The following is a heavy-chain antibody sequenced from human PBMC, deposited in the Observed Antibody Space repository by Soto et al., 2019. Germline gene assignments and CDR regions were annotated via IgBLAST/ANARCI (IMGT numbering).Heavy chain of an antibody. J-gene: IGHJ4*02. CDR3: ARGTTVETGDY. V-gene: IGHV1-18*01. CDR1: GYTFTSYG. Sequence: QVQLVQSGAEVKKPGASVKVSCKASGYTFTSYGISWVRQAPGQGLEWMGCISAYNGNTNQAQKRQGRVTMTTDTATRTAYMELRSLGSVDTAVYDCARGTTVETGDYWGQVTLVTVSS. CDR2: ISAYNGNT. D-gene: IGHD4-17*01.